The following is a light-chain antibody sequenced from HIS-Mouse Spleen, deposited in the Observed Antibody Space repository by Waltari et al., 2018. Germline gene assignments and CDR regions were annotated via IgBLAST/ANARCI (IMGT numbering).Light chain of an antibody. V-gene: IGLV2-14*03. CDR1: SSDVGGYNY. CDR3: SSYTSSSTLTWV. J-gene: IGLJ3*02. Sequence: QSALTQPASVSGSPGQSITISCTGTSSDVGGYNYFSWYQQHPGKAPKLMIYDVINRPSGVSNRFSGSKAGNTASLTISGLQAEDEADYYCSSYTSSSTLTWVFGGGTKLTVL. CDR2: DVI.